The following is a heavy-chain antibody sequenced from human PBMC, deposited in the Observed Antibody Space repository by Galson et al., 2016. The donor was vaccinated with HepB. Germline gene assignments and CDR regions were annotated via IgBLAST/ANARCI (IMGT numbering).Heavy chain of an antibody. Sequence: SVKVSCKASGYTFPSYYMHWVRQAPGQGPEWMGIINPSGGSTSHAQKFQGRVTMTTDTPTSTVYMELSSLRSEDTAVYYCARDRGGSYYAERYYFDGLDGWGLGTTVTVSS. V-gene: IGHV1-46*01. J-gene: IGHJ6*02. CDR1: GYTFPSYY. CDR3: ARDRGGSYYAERYYFDGLDG. D-gene: IGHD1-26*01. CDR2: INPSGGST.